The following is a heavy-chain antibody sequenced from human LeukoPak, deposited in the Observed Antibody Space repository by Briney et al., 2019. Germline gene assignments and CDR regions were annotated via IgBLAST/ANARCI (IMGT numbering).Heavy chain of an antibody. Sequence: PSETLSLTCTISGEPIGSYFWSWLRQPAGKGLEWIGRISASGSTYYSPSLKSRVSMSVDKSKDQFSLNLTSLSAADTAIYYCARDEVYGELYYWGQGTLVSVSS. CDR2: ISASGST. D-gene: IGHD3-10*01. CDR3: ARDEVYGELYY. V-gene: IGHV4-4*07. CDR1: GEPIGSYF. J-gene: IGHJ4*02.